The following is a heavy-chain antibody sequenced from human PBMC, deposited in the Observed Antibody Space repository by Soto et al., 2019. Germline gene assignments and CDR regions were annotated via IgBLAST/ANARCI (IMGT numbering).Heavy chain of an antibody. Sequence: EVQLVESGGNLVQPGGSLRLSCAASGFSFSSHEMNWVRQAPGQGLEWVSYISSSGGTIYYADSVKGRFTISRDNAKSALSLQMNSLRAEDTAIYYCVSADCTGDCYRSGHWGPGTLGTVSS. D-gene: IGHD2-21*02. CDR2: ISSSGGTI. CDR3: VSADCTGDCYRSGH. CDR1: GFSFSSHE. J-gene: IGHJ4*02. V-gene: IGHV3-48*03.